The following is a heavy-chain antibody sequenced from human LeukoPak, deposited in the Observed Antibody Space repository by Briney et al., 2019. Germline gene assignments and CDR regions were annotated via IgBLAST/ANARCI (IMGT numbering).Heavy chain of an antibody. Sequence: GGSLRLSCAASEFTFSNYWMSWVRQAPGKGLEWVANIKQDVSDIYYVDSVEGRFTISRDNAKNSLYLQMNSLRVEDTAVYYCARGLFGDYSAFDYWGQGTLVTVSS. CDR1: EFTFSNYW. CDR3: ARGLFGDYSAFDY. D-gene: IGHD4-17*01. J-gene: IGHJ4*02. CDR2: IKQDVSDI. V-gene: IGHV3-7*01.